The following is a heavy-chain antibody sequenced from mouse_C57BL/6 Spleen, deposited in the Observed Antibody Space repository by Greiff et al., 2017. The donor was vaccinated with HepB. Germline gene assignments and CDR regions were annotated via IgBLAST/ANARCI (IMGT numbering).Heavy chain of an antibody. CDR1: GYTFTSYW. CDR3: ARGNYGRSSLDY. V-gene: IGHV1-7*01. Sequence: VQLQQSGADLAKPGASVKLSCKASGYTFTSYWMHWVKQRPGQGLEWIGYINPSSGYTKYNQKFKDKATLTADKSSSTAYMQLSSLTSEDSAVYYCARGNYGRSSLDYWGQGTTLTVSS. J-gene: IGHJ2*01. D-gene: IGHD1-1*01. CDR2: INPSSGYT.